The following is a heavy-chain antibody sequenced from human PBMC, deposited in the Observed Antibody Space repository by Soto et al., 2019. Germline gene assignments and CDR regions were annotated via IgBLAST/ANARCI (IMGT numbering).Heavy chain of an antibody. V-gene: IGHV1-69*13. CDR2: IIPIFGTA. CDR3: ARSLVALNWFDP. CDR1: GGTFSSYA. Sequence: SVKVSCKASGGTFSSYATSWVRRAPGQGLEWMGGIIPIFGTANYAQKFQGRVTITADESTSTAYMELSSLRSEDTAVYYCARSLVALNWFDPWGQGTLVTVSS. J-gene: IGHJ5*02.